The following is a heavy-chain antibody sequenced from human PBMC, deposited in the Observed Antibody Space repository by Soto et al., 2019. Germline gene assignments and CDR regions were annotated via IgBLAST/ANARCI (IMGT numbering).Heavy chain of an antibody. CDR2: IIPLFGTP. V-gene: IGHV1-69*01. Sequence: QVQLVQSGAEVKKPGSSVKVSCKASGGIFSTYAISWLRQAPGQGLEWMGGIIPLFGTPNYAQRFQGRVTITADESTSTAYMELSILRSEDTAVYYCARDRDDYGSGNYYNRSDFWGQGTLVTVSS. D-gene: IGHD3-10*01. J-gene: IGHJ4*02. CDR3: ARDRDDYGSGNYYNRSDF. CDR1: GGIFSTYA.